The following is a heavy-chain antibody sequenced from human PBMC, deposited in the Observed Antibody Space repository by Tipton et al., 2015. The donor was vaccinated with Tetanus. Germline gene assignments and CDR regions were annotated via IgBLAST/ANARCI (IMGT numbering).Heavy chain of an antibody. Sequence: QLVQSGAEVKKPGATVKISCKVSGYTFTDYYMHWVQQAPGKGLEWMGLVDPEDGETIYAEKFQGRVTITADTSTDTAYMELSSLRSEDTAVYYCATDSNPSGAVAGTSLDPWGQGTLVTVSS. J-gene: IGHJ5*02. CDR3: ATDSNPSGAVAGTSLDP. D-gene: IGHD6-19*01. V-gene: IGHV1-69-2*01. CDR2: VDPEDGET. CDR1: GYTFTDYY.